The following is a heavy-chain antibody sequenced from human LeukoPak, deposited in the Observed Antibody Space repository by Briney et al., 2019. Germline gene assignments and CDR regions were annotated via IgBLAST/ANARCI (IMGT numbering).Heavy chain of an antibody. V-gene: IGHV4-34*01. D-gene: IGHD5-18*01. CDR1: GGSFSGYY. CDR3: ARGSGYSYAKVEFFDY. CDR2: INHSGST. Sequence: ETLSLTCAVYGGSFSGYYWSWIRQPPGKGLEWIGEINHSGSTNYNPSLKSRVTISVDTSKNQFSLKLSSVTAADTAVYYCARGSGYSYAKVEFFDYWGQGTLVTVSS. J-gene: IGHJ4*02.